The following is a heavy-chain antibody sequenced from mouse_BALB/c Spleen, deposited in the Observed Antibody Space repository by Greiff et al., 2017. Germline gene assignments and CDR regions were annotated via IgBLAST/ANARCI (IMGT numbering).Heavy chain of an antibody. Sequence: QVQLKQPGAELVRPGASVKLSCKASGYTFTSYWINWVKQRPGQGLEWIGNIYPSDSYTNYNQKFKDKATLTVDKSSSTAYMQLSSPTSEDSAVYYCTRVTGAWFAYWGQGTLVTVSA. CDR3: TRVTGAWFAY. V-gene: IGHV1-69*02. D-gene: IGHD2-12*01. CDR2: IYPSDSYT. J-gene: IGHJ3*01. CDR1: GYTFTSYW.